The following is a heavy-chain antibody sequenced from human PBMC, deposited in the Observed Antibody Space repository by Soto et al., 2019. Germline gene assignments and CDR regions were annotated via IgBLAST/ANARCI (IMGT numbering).Heavy chain of an antibody. CDR3: ACNWGNSLKNWLAP. Sequence: ASVKVSCKASAGTFLHFALSWVRQVPGQGFEWMGGIIPVLGTTTYAQKFQGRVSITADKSTDTAYIELSSLISEDTAVYYCACNWGNSLKNWLAPWGQGTLVTVSS. CDR1: AGTFLHFA. CDR2: IIPVLGTT. V-gene: IGHV1-69*10. J-gene: IGHJ5*02. D-gene: IGHD7-27*01.